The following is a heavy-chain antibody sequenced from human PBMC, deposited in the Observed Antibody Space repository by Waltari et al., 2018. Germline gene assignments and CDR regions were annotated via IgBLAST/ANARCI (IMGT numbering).Heavy chain of an antibody. J-gene: IGHJ4*02. CDR2: IRIKAYGETT. CDR3: TRVLRYFDWSTKDY. CDR1: TFAFVEYG. Sequence: EVLLVESGGGLVQPGRSLTLSCAAYTFAFVEYGMSWVRQAPGKGLEWVGFIRIKAYGETTEYAAAVKGRFIISRDDSRSIAYLQMNSLKTEDTAVYYCTRVLRYFDWSTKDYWGQGTLVTVSS. D-gene: IGHD3-9*01. V-gene: IGHV3-49*04.